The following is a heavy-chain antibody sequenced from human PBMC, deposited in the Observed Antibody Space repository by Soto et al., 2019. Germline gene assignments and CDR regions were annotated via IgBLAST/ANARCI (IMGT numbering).Heavy chain of an antibody. Sequence: ASVKVSCKASGYTFTSYGISWVRQAPGQGLEWMGWISAYNGNTNYAQKLQGRVTMTTDTSTSTAYMELRSLRSDDTAVYYCARGLPEARKRITIFAHYYYGMDVWGQGTTVTVSS. V-gene: IGHV1-18*01. D-gene: IGHD3-3*01. CDR1: GYTFTSYG. CDR3: ARGLPEARKRITIFAHYYYGMDV. J-gene: IGHJ6*02. CDR2: ISAYNGNT.